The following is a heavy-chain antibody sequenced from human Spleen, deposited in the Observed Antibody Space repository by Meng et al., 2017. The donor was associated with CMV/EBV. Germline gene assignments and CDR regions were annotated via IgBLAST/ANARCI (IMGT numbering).Heavy chain of an antibody. CDR2: IYRDDSDT. D-gene: IGHD3-3*01. Sequence: FSSYWIGWVRQKPGKGLEWMGIIYRDDSDTRYSPSFQGQVTISADKSISTAYLQWSSLKASDTAMYYCARRSRITIFGVVSETSWFDPWGQGTLVTVSS. CDR3: ARRSRITIFGVVSETSWFDP. J-gene: IGHJ5*02. V-gene: IGHV5-51*01. CDR1: FSSYW.